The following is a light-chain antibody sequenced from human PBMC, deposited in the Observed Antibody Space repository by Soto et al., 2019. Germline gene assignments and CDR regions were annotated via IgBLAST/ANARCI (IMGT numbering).Light chain of an antibody. CDR3: AAWDDSLRGPV. CDR2: RNN. Sequence: QSVLTQPPSASGTPGQRVTMSCSGSSSNIGSNSVYWYQQLPGTAPRLVMYRNNQRPSGVPDRFSGSRSGASGSLTISGLRSEDEADYYCAAWDDSLRGPVFGGGTKLTVL. J-gene: IGLJ3*02. V-gene: IGLV1-47*01. CDR1: SSNIGSNS.